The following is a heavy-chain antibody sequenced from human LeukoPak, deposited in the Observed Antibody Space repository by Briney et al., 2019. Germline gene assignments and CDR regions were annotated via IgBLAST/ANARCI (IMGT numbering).Heavy chain of an antibody. Sequence: GGSLRLSCAASGSTFSDHYMDWVRQAPGKGLEWVGHIKNKANSYTTEYAASVKGRFTISRDDSKNSLFLQMNSLKNDDTAVYYCARFRGFYYGLDLWGPGTTVIVSS. CDR2: IKNKANSYTT. V-gene: IGHV3-72*01. J-gene: IGHJ6*02. D-gene: IGHD3-10*01. CDR3: ARFRGFYYGLDL. CDR1: GSTFSDHY.